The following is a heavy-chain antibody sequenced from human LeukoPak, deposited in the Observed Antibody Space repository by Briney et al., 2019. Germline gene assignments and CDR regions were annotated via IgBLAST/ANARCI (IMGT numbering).Heavy chain of an antibody. D-gene: IGHD3-22*01. CDR3: ARGGGYYYDSSGFDY. Sequence: SETLSLTCTVSGGSISSYYWSWIRQPPGKGLEWIGYIYYSGSTNYNPSLKSRVTISVDTSKNPFSLKLSSVTAADTAVYYCARGGGYYYDSSGFDYWGQGTLVTVSS. CDR1: GGSISSYY. CDR2: IYYSGST. J-gene: IGHJ4*02. V-gene: IGHV4-59*01.